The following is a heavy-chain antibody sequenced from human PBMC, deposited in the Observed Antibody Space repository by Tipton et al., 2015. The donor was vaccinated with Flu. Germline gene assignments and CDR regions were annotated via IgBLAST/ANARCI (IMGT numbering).Heavy chain of an antibody. CDR1: GFTFDDYA. CDR3: ARDQAYSSSWYDEGGDY. Sequence: SLRLSCAASGFTFDDYAMHWVRQAPGKGLEWVSGISWNSGSIGYADSVKGRFTISRDNAKNSLYLQMNSLRAEDTAVYYCARDQAYSSSWYDEGGDYWGQGTLVTVSS. CDR2: ISWNSGSI. D-gene: IGHD6-13*01. J-gene: IGHJ4*02. V-gene: IGHV3-9*01.